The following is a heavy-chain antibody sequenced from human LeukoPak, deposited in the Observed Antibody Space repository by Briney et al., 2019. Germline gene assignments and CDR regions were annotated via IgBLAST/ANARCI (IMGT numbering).Heavy chain of an antibody. V-gene: IGHV1-2*02. CDR2: INPNSGGT. D-gene: IGHD2-2*01. CDR1: GYTFTGYY. CDR3: ARGWGDCSSTSCYHSWFDP. Sequence: GASVKVSCKASGYTFTGYYMHWVRQAPGQGLEWMGWINPNSGGTNNAQKFQGRVTMTRDTSISTAYMELSRLRSDDTAVYYCARGWGDCSSTSCYHSWFDPWGQGTLVTVSS. J-gene: IGHJ5*02.